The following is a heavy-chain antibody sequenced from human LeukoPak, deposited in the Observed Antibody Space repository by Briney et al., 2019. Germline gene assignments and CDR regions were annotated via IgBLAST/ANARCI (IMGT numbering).Heavy chain of an antibody. CDR1: GGSIHSGSHY. J-gene: IGHJ4*02. CDR2: IYYSGST. D-gene: IGHD3-22*01. V-gene: IGHV4-39*02. Sequence: SETLSLTCTVSGGSIHSGSHYWAWIRQPPGKGLEWIGSIYYSGSTYYNPSLENRVTISIDTSKNHFSLKLSSLSAANTSVYYCAKRDDSGGNLVDLWGQGTLVTVS. CDR3: AKRDDSGGNLVDL.